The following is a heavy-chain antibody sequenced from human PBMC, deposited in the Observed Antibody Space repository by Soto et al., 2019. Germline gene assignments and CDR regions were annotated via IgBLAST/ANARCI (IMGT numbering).Heavy chain of an antibody. Sequence: GGSLRLSCAASGFTFSSYVMHWVRQAPGKGLEWVAVISYDGSNKYYADSVKGRFTISRDNSKNTLYLQMNSLRAEDTAVYYCAKDEGPIVVVTATFEYGGNGPLVTXS. J-gene: IGHJ4*01. CDR3: AKDEGPIVVVTATFEY. V-gene: IGHV3-30*18. CDR1: GFTFSSYV. CDR2: ISYDGSNK. D-gene: IGHD2-21*02.